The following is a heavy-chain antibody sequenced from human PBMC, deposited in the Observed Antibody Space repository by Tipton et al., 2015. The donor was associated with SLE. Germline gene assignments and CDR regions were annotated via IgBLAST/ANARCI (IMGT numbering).Heavy chain of an antibody. D-gene: IGHD4-11*01. CDR1: GYSISNGYY. CDR3: AREFLNPVTTVHYYFDL. V-gene: IGHV4-38-2*02. Sequence: TLSLTCAVSGYSISNGYYWGWIRQPPGKGLEFIGSVYHSGRTPSYAPSLESRVTISIDTSKYHFSLKLISVTAADTAVYYCAREFLNPVTTVHYYFDLWGRGTLVTVSS. J-gene: IGHJ2*01. CDR2: VYHSGRTP.